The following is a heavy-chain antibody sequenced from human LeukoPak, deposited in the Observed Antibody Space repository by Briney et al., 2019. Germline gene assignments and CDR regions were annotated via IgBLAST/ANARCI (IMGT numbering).Heavy chain of an antibody. CDR1: GYTFTGYY. CDR3: ARDPSSPWIAAAGTDWFDP. V-gene: IGHV1-2*02. J-gene: IGHJ5*02. D-gene: IGHD6-13*01. Sequence: ASVKVSCKASGYTFTGYYMHWVRQAPGQGLEWMGWINPNSGGTNYAQKFQGRVTMTRDTSISTAYVGLSRLRSDDTAVYYCARDPSSPWIAAAGTDWFDPWGQGTLVTVSS. CDR2: INPNSGGT.